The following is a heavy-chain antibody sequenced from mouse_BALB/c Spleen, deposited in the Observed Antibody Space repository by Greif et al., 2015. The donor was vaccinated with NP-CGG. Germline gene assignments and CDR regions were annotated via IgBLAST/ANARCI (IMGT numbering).Heavy chain of an antibody. CDR3: AKNYGSSYWYFDV. J-gene: IGHJ1*01. Sequence: QVQLQQSGPGLVQPSQSLSITCTVSGFSLTSYGVHWVRQSPGKGLEWLGVIWRGGSTDYNAALMSRLSITKDNSKSQVFFKMNSLQADDTAIYYCAKNYGSSYWYFDVWGAGTTVTVSS. V-gene: IGHV2-5*01. CDR1: GFSLTSYG. CDR2: IWRGGST. D-gene: IGHD1-1*01.